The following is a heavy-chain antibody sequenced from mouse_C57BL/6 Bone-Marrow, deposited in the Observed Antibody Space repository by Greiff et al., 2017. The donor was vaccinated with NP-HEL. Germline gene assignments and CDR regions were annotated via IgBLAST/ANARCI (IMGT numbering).Heavy chain of an antibody. D-gene: IGHD2-10*02. J-gene: IGHJ2*01. CDR1: GYTFTDYE. CDR3: TRERYGTLDY. V-gene: IGHV1-15*01. CDR2: IDPETGGT. Sequence: VKLVESGAELVRPGASVTLSCKASGYTFTDYEMHWVKQTPVHGLEWIGAIDPETGGTAYNQKFKGKAILTADKSSSTAYMELRSLTSEDSAVYYCTRERYGTLDYWGQGTTLTVSS.